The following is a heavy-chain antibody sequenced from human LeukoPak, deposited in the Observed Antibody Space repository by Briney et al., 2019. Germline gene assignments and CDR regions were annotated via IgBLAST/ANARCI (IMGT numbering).Heavy chain of an antibody. CDR2: INWNGGST. J-gene: IGHJ4*02. V-gene: IGHV3-20*04. Sequence: GGSLRLSCAASGFSFDDYDMSWVRQAPGKGLEWVSGINWNGGSTGYADSVKGRSTISRDNAKNSLYLQMSSLRAEDTALYYCAREEGGYFDYWGQGTLVTVSS. D-gene: IGHD3-16*01. CDR1: GFSFDDYD. CDR3: AREEGGYFDY.